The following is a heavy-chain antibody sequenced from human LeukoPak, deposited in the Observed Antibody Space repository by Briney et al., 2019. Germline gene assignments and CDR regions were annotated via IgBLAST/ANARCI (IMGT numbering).Heavy chain of an antibody. V-gene: IGHV3-48*04. CDR3: ARRSAARDAFDI. CDR2: ISASSNTI. CDR1: GFTFSSYS. Sequence: PGGSLRLSCAASGFTFSSYSMNWVRQAPGKGLEWVSYISASSNTIYYADSVKGRFTISRDNAKNTLYLQMNSLRAEDTAVYYCARRSAARDAFDIWGQGTMVTVSS. J-gene: IGHJ3*02. D-gene: IGHD6-6*01.